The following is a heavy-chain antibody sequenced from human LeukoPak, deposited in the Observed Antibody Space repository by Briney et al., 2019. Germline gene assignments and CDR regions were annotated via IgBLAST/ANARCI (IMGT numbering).Heavy chain of an antibody. CDR3: ARGRDNWFDP. J-gene: IGHJ5*02. Sequence: PSGGSLRLSCAASGFTFSSYGIHWVRQAPGKGLEWVAVISYDGSNKYYADSVKGRFTISRDNAKNTVYLQMNSLRAEDTAVYYRARGRDNWFDPWGQGTLVTVSS. CDR2: ISYDGSNK. V-gene: IGHV3-30*03. CDR1: GFTFSSYG.